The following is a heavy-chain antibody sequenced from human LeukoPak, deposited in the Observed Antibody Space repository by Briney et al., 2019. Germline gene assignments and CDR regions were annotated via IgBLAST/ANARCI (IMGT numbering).Heavy chain of an antibody. CDR1: GGPLSGYY. Sequence: SEPVSLICAVWGGPLSGYYWSWLRQPPGKGVEWIGEINHSGSTNYNPSLKSRVTISVDTSKNQFSLKLSSVTAADTAVYYCARDRSSSGYPDYWGQGTLVTVSS. CDR2: INHSGST. V-gene: IGHV4-34*01. CDR3: ARDRSSSGYPDY. D-gene: IGHD3-22*01. J-gene: IGHJ4*02.